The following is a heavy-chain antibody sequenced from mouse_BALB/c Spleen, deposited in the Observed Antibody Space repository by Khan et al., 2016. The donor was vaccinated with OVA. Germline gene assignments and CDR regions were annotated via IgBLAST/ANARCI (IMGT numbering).Heavy chain of an antibody. Sequence: EVELVESGGDLVKPGGSLKLSCAASGFTFSNYAMSWVRQTPEKRLEWVASISSGGTTYYPDSVKGRFTISRDNARNILYLQMNSLRSEDTAMFXCARDYWFTYWGQGTLVTVSA. J-gene: IGHJ3*01. CDR3: ARDYWFTY. V-gene: IGHV5-6-5*01. CDR1: GFTFSNYA. CDR2: ISSGGTT. D-gene: IGHD1-1*02.